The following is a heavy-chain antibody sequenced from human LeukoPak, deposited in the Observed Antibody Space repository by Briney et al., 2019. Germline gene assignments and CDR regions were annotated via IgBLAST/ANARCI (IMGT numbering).Heavy chain of an antibody. V-gene: IGHV4-30-4*01. D-gene: IGHD2-15*01. CDR2: IYYSGST. Sequence: SSENLSLTCTVSGDSISINYYYWSWIRQPPGKGLEWIGYIYYSGSTYYNPSLKSRVTISVDRSKNQFSLKLSSVTAADTAVYYCATQEVGAAPFDYWGQGTLVTVSS. CDR3: ATQEVGAAPFDY. CDR1: GDSISINYYY. J-gene: IGHJ4*02.